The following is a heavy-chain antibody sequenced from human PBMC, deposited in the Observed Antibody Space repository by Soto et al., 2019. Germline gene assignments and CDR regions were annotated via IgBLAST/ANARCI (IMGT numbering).Heavy chain of an antibody. Sequence: GASVKVSCKASGFTFTSSAVQWVRQARGQRLEWIGWIVVGSGNTNYAQKFQERVTITRDMSTSTAYMELSSLRSEDTAVYYCAADGVYYDILTGRSQSFDYWGQGTLVTASS. D-gene: IGHD3-9*01. CDR3: AADGVYYDILTGRSQSFDY. CDR2: IVVGSGNT. CDR1: GFTFTSSA. V-gene: IGHV1-58*01. J-gene: IGHJ4*02.